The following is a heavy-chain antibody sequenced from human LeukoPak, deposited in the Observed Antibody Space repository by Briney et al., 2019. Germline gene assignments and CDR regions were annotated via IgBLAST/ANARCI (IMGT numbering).Heavy chain of an antibody. Sequence: GGSLRLSCAASGFTFDDYAIHRVRQATGKGLEWVSLISGDGGSTYYADSVKGRLTISRDNSKNSLYLQMNSLRTEDTDLYYCAKDMLVASFGGDPPDYWGQGTLVTVSS. CDR3: AKDMLVASFGGDPPDY. CDR1: GFTFDDYA. V-gene: IGHV3-43*02. CDR2: ISGDGGST. D-gene: IGHD3-16*01. J-gene: IGHJ4*02.